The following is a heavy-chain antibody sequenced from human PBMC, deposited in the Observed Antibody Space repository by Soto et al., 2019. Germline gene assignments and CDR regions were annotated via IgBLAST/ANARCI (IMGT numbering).Heavy chain of an antibody. CDR1: GDSVSSNSAA. Sequence: HSQTLSLTCAISGDSVSSNSAAWNWIRQSPSRGLEWLGRTYYRSKWYNEYEVSVKSRITINPDTSKNQFSLQLNSVTPEDTAVYYCASNRGDYYDSSGSPAGYWGQGTLVTVSS. D-gene: IGHD3-22*01. CDR3: ASNRGDYYDSSGSPAGY. V-gene: IGHV6-1*01. CDR2: TYYRSKWYN. J-gene: IGHJ4*02.